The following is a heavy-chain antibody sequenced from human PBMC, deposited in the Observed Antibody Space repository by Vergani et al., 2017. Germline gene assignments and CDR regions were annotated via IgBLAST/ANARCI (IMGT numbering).Heavy chain of an antibody. V-gene: IGHV3-30*02. Sequence: QVQLVESAGGVVQPAGSLRLSCAASGFTFSNFGMHWIRQAPGKGLEWLAYIGKDGINTRYRDAVKGRFTVYRDNSKNILYLQMDSLRSEDTALYSCAKYLRDSTDGLPDSWGPGTLVIVSS. J-gene: IGHJ4*02. D-gene: IGHD2-21*02. CDR3: AKYLRDSTDGLPDS. CDR2: IGKDGINT. CDR1: GFTFSNFG.